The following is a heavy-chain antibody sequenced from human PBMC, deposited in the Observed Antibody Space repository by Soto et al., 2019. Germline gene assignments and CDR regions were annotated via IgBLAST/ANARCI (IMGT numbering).Heavy chain of an antibody. V-gene: IGHV3-21*06. D-gene: IGHD2-8*01. J-gene: IGHJ4*02. CDR2: IDSSGTSI. Sequence: EVQLVESGGGLVKPGGSLRLSCAASEFTFSIYSMNWVRQAPGKGLEWVSTIDSSGTSIHYADSVKGRFTASRDNAKNSLYLQMNSLRAEDTAIYYCTTFLLIGNYWGQGTLVTVSS. CDR3: TTFLLIGNY. CDR1: EFTFSIYS.